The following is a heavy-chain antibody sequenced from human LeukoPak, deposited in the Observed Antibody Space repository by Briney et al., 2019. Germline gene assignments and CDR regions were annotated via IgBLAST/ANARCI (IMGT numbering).Heavy chain of an antibody. J-gene: IGHJ4*02. Sequence: PSGTLSLTCTVSGGSISSYYWSWIRQPPGKGLEWIGYIYYSGSTNYNPSLKSRVTISVDTSKNQFSLKLSSVTAADTAVYYCAREYNYYDSSGYYSYFDYWGQGTLVTVSS. CDR3: AREYNYYDSSGYYSYFDY. D-gene: IGHD3-22*01. V-gene: IGHV4-59*01. CDR1: GGSISSYY. CDR2: IYYSGST.